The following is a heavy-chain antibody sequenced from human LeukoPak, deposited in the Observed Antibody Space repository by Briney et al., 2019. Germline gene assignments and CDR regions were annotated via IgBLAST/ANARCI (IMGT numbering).Heavy chain of an antibody. V-gene: IGHV3-21*01. CDR1: GFTFSSYG. D-gene: IGHD2-2*01. Sequence: GGSLRLSCAASGFTFSSYGMNWVRQAPGKGLEWDSSISSSSSYIYYADSVKGRFTISRDNAKNSLYLQMNSLRAEDTAVYYCARSPVYQGAFDIWGQGTMVTVSS. CDR3: ARSPVYQGAFDI. J-gene: IGHJ3*02. CDR2: ISSSSSYI.